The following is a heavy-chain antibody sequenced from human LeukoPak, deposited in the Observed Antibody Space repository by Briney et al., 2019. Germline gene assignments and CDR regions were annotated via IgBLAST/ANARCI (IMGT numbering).Heavy chain of an antibody. J-gene: IGHJ4*02. CDR2: ISTYNGNT. CDR3: AREGYGDYIPIDY. V-gene: IGHV1-18*01. Sequence: ASVKASCKASGYTFTTYGISWVRQAPGQGLEWMGWISTYNGNTNYAQKVQGRVTMTTDTSTSTAYMELRSLRSDDTAVYYCAREGYGDYIPIDYWGQGTLVTVSS. D-gene: IGHD4-17*01. CDR1: GYTFTTYG.